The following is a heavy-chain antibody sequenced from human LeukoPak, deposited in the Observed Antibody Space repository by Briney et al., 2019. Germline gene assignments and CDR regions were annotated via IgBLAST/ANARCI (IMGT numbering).Heavy chain of an antibody. J-gene: IGHJ4*02. V-gene: IGHV4-61*08. CDR3: ARARSDTLWFGELSGAYYFDY. D-gene: IGHD3-10*01. CDR2: IYYSGST. CDR1: GGSISSGGYY. Sequence: SQTLSLTCTVSGGSISSGGYYWSWLRQPPGKGLEWIGYIYYSGSTNYNPSLKSRVTISIDTSKNQFSLKLSSVTAADTAVYYCARARSDTLWFGELSGAYYFDYWGQGTLATVSS.